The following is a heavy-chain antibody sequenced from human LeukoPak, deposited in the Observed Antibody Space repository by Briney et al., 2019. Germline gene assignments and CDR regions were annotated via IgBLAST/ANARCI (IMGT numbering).Heavy chain of an antibody. V-gene: IGHV3-74*01. CDR1: GFTFSSYL. D-gene: IGHD3-16*01. CDR2: INSDGSIT. CDR3: ARETWGGLDY. J-gene: IGHJ4*02. Sequence: GGALRLSCAASGFTFSSYLMHWVRQAPGKGLVWVSRINSDGSITTYADSVRGRFTISRDNAKSTLYLQMNSLRAEDTAVYYCARETWGGLDYWGQGTLVTVSS.